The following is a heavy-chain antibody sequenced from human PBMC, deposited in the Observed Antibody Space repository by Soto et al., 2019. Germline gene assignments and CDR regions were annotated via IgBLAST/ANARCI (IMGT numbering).Heavy chain of an antibody. CDR1: GGTFSSYA. D-gene: IGHD6-13*01. Sequence: ASVKVSCKASGGTFSSYAISWVRQAPGQGLEWMGGIIPIFGTANYAQKFQGRVTITADESTSTAYMELSSLRSEDTAVYYCASRAAGLYYYYGMDVWGQGTTVTVSS. CDR3: ASRAAGLYYYYGMDV. V-gene: IGHV1-69*13. CDR2: IIPIFGTA. J-gene: IGHJ6*02.